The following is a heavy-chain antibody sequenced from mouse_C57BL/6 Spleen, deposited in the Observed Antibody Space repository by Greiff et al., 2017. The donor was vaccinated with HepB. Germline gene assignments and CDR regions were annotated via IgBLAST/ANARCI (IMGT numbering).Heavy chain of an antibody. CDR3: ARDHYYGSSYWYFDV. V-gene: IGHV5-4*01. D-gene: IGHD1-1*01. CDR1: GFTFSSYA. Sequence: EVMLVESGGGLVKPGGSLKLSCAASGFTFSSYAMSWVRQTPEKRLEWVATISDGGSYTYYPANVKGRFTISRDNAKNNLYLQMSHLKSEDTAMYYCARDHYYGSSYWYFDVWGTGTTVTVSS. CDR2: ISDGGSYT. J-gene: IGHJ1*03.